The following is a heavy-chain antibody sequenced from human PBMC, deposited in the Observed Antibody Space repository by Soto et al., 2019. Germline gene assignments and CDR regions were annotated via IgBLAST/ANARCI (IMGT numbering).Heavy chain of an antibody. D-gene: IGHD4-17*01. CDR1: GGSFSGYY. CDR3: ARGLPFYGGKRYYFDY. CDR2: INHSGST. Sequence: QVQLQQWGAGLLKPSETLSLTCAVYGGSFSGYYWSWIRQPPGKGLEWIGEINHSGSTNYNPSLKSRVTISVDTSKNQFSLKLSSVTAADTAVYYCARGLPFYGGKRYYFDYWGQGTLVTVSS. V-gene: IGHV4-34*01. J-gene: IGHJ4*02.